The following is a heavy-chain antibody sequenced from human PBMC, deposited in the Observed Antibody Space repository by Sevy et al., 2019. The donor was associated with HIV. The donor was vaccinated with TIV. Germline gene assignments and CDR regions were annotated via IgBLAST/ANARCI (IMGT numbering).Heavy chain of an antibody. V-gene: IGHV3-15*01. CDR3: TTDFSACSGGSCHPNWFDP. J-gene: IGHJ5*02. CDR2: IKSKTDGGTT. Sequence: GGSLRLSCAASGFTFSNAWMSWVRQAPGKGLEWVGRIKSKTDGGTTDYAAPVKGRFTISRDDSKNTLYLQMNSLKTEDTAVYYCTTDFSACSGGSCHPNWFDPRGQGTLVTVSS. D-gene: IGHD2-15*01. CDR1: GFTFSNAW.